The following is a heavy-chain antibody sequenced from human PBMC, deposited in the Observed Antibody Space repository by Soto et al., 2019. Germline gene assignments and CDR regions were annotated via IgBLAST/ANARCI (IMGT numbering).Heavy chain of an antibody. CDR3: AKDRPPHYDSSASFDY. D-gene: IGHD3-22*01. J-gene: IGHJ4*02. CDR1: IFTLISYG. V-gene: IGHV3-23*01. CDR2: ISGSGGST. Sequence: GWSLRLSRAASIFTLISYGMGWVRQAPGKGLEWVSAISGSGGSTYYADSVKGRFTISRDNSKNTLCLQMNSLRAEDTAVYYCAKDRPPHYDSSASFDYWGQGTLVTVSS.